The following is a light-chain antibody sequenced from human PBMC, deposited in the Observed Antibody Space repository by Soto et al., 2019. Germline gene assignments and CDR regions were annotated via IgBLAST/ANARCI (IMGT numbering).Light chain of an antibody. V-gene: IGKV3-20*01. J-gene: IGKJ1*01. CDR1: QGVSGSY. CDR2: GAS. CDR3: QHYGSSPRT. Sequence: EIMLTQSPGTLSLYPGERATLSCRASQGVSGSYLAWYQQKPGQAPRLLIYGASSRATGIPNRFSGSESGTDFTLTISRLEPEDFAVYYCQHYGSSPRTFGQGTKVEIK.